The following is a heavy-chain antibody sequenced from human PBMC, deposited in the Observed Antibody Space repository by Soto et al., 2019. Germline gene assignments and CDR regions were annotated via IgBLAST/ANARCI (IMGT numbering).Heavy chain of an antibody. CDR1: GFTFSSYA. J-gene: IGHJ4*02. CDR3: ARGYGRNFDY. D-gene: IGHD5-18*01. V-gene: IGHV3-30-3*01. Sequence: GGSLRLSCAASGFTFSSYAMHWVRQAPGKGLEWVALISYDGSDKDYADSVKGRFTISRDNSRNTLFLQMNSLRAEDTAVYYCARGYGRNFDYWGQGTLVTVSS. CDR2: ISYDGSDK.